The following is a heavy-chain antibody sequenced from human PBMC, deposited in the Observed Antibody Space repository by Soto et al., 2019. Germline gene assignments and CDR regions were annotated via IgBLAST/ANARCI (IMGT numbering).Heavy chain of an antibody. CDR1: GCTFSSYA. CDR3: AKSLDRYPENHWVTCYFDY. J-gene: IGHJ4*02. CDR2: ISGSGGST. V-gene: IGHV3-23*01. Sequence: PGGSLRLSCAASGCTFSSYAMSWVRQAPGKGLEWVSAISGSGGSTYYADSVKGRFTISRDNSKNTLYLQMNSLRAEDTAVYYCAKSLDRYPENHWVTCYFDYWGQGTLVTVSS. D-gene: IGHD1-1*01.